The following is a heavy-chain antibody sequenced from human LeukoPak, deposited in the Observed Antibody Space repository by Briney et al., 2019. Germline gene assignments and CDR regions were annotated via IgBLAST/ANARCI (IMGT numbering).Heavy chain of an antibody. CDR1: GYTFTNYC. CDR3: ARDVSGYYYGSGRYDAFDI. J-gene: IGHJ3*02. CDR2: INPTVGST. V-gene: IGHV1-46*01. Sequence: ASVKVSCKASGYTFTNYCMRWVRQAPGQGLEWMAIINPTVGSTTFAQKFQGRVIMTRDTSTSTVYMELTSLRSEDTAVYYCARDVSGYYYGSGRYDAFDIWGQGTLVTVSS. D-gene: IGHD3-10*01.